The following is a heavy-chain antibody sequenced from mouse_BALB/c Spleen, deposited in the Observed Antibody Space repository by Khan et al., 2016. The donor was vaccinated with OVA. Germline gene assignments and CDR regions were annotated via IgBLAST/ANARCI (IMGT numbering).Heavy chain of an antibody. CDR2: INPSTGYT. J-gene: IGHJ2*01. V-gene: IGHV1-7*01. CDR1: GYTFINYW. D-gene: IGHD1-1*01. CDR3: ARRGLRWDFDY. Sequence: QVQLKESGAKLAKPGASVKMSCKASGYTFINYWILWVKQRPGQGLEWIGYINPSTGYTDYNQNFKDKATLTADKSSSTAYMQLSSLTSEDSAVYYCARRGLRWDFDYWGQGTTLTVSS.